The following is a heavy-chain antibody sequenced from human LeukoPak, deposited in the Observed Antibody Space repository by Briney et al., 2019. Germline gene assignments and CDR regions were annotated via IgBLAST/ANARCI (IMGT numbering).Heavy chain of an antibody. D-gene: IGHD2-2*01. J-gene: IGHJ6*03. CDR2: MNPNSGNT. CDR3: ARATTCSSTSCFYYYYYYMDV. CDR1: GYIFTSYD. V-gene: IGHV1-8*01. Sequence: ASVKVSCKASGYIFTSYDINWVRQATGQGLEWMGWMNPNSGNTGYAQKFQGRVTMTRNTSISTAYMELSSLRSEDTAVYYCARATTCSSTSCFYYYYYYMDVWGKGTTVTISS.